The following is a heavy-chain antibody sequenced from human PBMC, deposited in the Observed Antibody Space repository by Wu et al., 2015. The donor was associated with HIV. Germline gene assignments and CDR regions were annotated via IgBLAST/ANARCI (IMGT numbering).Heavy chain of an antibody. CDR1: GYTFTDHY. CDR2: IRPDSGAT. CDR3: ARGRGRGYNPAGEG. D-gene: IGHD5-24*01. V-gene: IGHV1-2*02. J-gene: IGHJ4*02. Sequence: QLVQSGAEVTKPGASVSVSCQTSGYTFTDHYIHWVRQAPGQGLEWMGWIRPDSGATHYAEKFQDRVTMTRDASISTAYMELSSLRSEDTAVYYCARGRGRGYNPAGEGWGQGTLVTVSS.